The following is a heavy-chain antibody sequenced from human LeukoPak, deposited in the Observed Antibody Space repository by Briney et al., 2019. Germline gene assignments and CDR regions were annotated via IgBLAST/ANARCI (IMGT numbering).Heavy chain of an antibody. CDR1: GFTFSSYA. CDR3: ARDRASDFSLDY. D-gene: IGHD2-21*02. Sequence: GGSLRLSCAASGFTFSSYAMHWVRQAPGKGLEWVAVISYDGSNKCYADSVKGRFTISRDNSKNTLYLQMNSLRAEDTAVYYCARDRASDFSLDYWGQGTLVTVSS. J-gene: IGHJ4*02. CDR2: ISYDGSNK. V-gene: IGHV3-30-3*01.